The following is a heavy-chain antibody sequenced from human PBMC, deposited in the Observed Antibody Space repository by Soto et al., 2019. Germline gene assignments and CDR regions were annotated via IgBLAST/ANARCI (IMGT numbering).Heavy chain of an antibody. CDR2: INPNSGGT. D-gene: IGHD3-10*01. V-gene: IGHV1-2*04. CDR3: ARDGLLWFGMTYYYGMDV. CDR1: GYTFTGYY. Sequence: QVQLVQSGAEVKKPGASVKVSCKASGYTFTGYYMHWVRQAPGQGLEWMGWINPNSGGTNYAQKFQGWVTMTRDTSISTAYMELSRLRSDDTAVYYCARDGLLWFGMTYYYGMDVWGQGTTVTVSS. J-gene: IGHJ6*02.